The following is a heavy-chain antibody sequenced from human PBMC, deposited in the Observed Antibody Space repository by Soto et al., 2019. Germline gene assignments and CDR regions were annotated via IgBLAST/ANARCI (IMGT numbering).Heavy chain of an antibody. CDR3: ARVPDDWGADY. Sequence: SQTLSLTCAISGDSVSSNSVAWNWIRQSPSRGLEWLGRTYYRSKWYNDYAGSVKGRITISPDTSKNQFSLQLNSVTPEDTAVYYCARVPDDWGADYWGQGTLVTVSS. J-gene: IGHJ4*02. CDR2: TYYRSKWYN. V-gene: IGHV6-1*01. D-gene: IGHD3-9*01. CDR1: GDSVSSNSVA.